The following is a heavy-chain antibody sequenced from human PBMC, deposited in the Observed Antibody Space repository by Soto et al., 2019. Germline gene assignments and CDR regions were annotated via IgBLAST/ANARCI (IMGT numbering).Heavy chain of an antibody. Sequence: GESLKISCKGSGYSFTSYWIGWVRQMPGKGLEWMGIIYPGDSDTRYSPSFQGQVTISADKSISTAYLQWSSLKASDTAMYYCARGILTGYYPGPASYFDYWGQGTLVTVSS. CDR2: IYPGDSDT. D-gene: IGHD3-9*01. CDR3: ARGILTGYYPGPASYFDY. J-gene: IGHJ4*02. V-gene: IGHV5-51*01. CDR1: GYSFTSYW.